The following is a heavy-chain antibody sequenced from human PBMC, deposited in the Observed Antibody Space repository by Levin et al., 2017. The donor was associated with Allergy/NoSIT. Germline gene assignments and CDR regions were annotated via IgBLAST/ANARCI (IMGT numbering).Heavy chain of an antibody. CDR1: GGSFSGYY. J-gene: IGHJ3*02. CDR3: ARAADAFDI. CDR2: INHSGST. Sequence: SQTLSLTCAVYGGSFSGYYWSWIRQPPGKGLEWIGEINHSGSTNYNPSLKSRVTISVDTSKNQFSLKLSSVTAADTAVYYCARAADAFDIWGQGTMVTVSS. V-gene: IGHV4-34*01.